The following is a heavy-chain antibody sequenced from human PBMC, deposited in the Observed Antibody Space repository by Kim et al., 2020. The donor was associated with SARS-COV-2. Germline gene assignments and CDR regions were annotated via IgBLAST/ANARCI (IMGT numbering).Heavy chain of an antibody. V-gene: IGHV4-59*01. Sequence: SETLSLPCTVSGGSISSYYWSWIRQPPGKGLEWIGYIYYSGSTNYNPSLKSRVTISVDTSKNQFSLKLSSVTAADTAVYYCARDFDDSSGYYYGRYFDYWGQGTLVTVSS. CDR1: GGSISSYY. CDR2: IYYSGST. D-gene: IGHD3-22*01. CDR3: ARDFDDSSGYYYGRYFDY. J-gene: IGHJ4*02.